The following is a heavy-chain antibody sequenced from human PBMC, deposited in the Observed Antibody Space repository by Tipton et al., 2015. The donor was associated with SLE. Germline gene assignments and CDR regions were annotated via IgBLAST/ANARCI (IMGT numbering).Heavy chain of an antibody. Sequence: TLSLTCTVSGGSISSYYWSWIRQPPGKGLEWIGYIYYSGSTNYNPSLKSRVTISVDTSKNQFSLKLSSVTAADTAVYYCAGVGRMDYYDSSGDAFDIWGQGTMVTVSS. D-gene: IGHD3-22*01. J-gene: IGHJ3*02. CDR2: IYYSGST. CDR1: GGSISSYY. V-gene: IGHV4-59*01. CDR3: AGVGRMDYYDSSGDAFDI.